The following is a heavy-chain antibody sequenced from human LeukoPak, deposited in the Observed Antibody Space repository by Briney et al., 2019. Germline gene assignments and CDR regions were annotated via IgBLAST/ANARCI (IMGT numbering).Heavy chain of an antibody. Sequence: GGSLRLSCAASGFTFSNHGMNWVCQAPGKGLEWVSGISPSGDIRYYADSVKGRFTISRDNSKNTLYLEVISLTAGDTAVYYCAKDDAWLRFGEWSQGTLVTVSS. J-gene: IGHJ4*02. CDR2: ISPSGDIR. CDR1: GFTFSNHG. V-gene: IGHV3-23*01. D-gene: IGHD3-10*01. CDR3: AKDDAWLRFGE.